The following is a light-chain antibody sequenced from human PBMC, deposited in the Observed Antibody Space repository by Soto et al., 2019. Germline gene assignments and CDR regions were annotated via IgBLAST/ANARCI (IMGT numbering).Light chain of an antibody. CDR1: QSISSY. Sequence: DIQMTQSPSSLSASVGDRVTITCRASQSISSYLHWYQQKPGKAPKLLIYAASSLQSGVPSRFSGSGSGTDCTLTISRLQHEDLATYYCQQRYSTPFTFGPGNKVDIK. V-gene: IGKV1-39*01. CDR3: QQRYSTPFT. CDR2: AAS. J-gene: IGKJ3*01.